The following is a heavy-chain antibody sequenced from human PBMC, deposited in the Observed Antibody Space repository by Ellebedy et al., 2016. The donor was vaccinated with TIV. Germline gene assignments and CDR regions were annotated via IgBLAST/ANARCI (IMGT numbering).Heavy chain of an antibody. CDR3: TSLTRPDFWSGNYYYYGMDV. CDR2: IRSKANSYAT. Sequence: GESLKISCAASGFTFSGSAMHWVRQASGKGLEWVGRIRSKANSYATAYAASVKGRFTISRDDSKNTAYLQMNSLKTEDTAVYYCTSLTRPDFWSGNYYYYGMDVWGQGTTVTVSS. D-gene: IGHD3-3*01. J-gene: IGHJ6*02. V-gene: IGHV3-73*01. CDR1: GFTFSGSA.